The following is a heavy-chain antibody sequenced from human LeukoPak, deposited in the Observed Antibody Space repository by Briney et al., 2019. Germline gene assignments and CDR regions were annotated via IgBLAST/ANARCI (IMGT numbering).Heavy chain of an antibody. CDR3: ARVTCGGDCYHFDY. D-gene: IGHD2-21*02. V-gene: IGHV1-2*02. Sequence: ASVKVSCKASGYTFTGYYMHWVRQAPGQGLEWMGWINPNSGGTNYAQKFQGGVTMTRDTSISTAYMELSRLRSDDTAVFYCARVTCGGDCYHFDYWGQGTLVTVSS. CDR1: GYTFTGYY. J-gene: IGHJ4*02. CDR2: INPNSGGT.